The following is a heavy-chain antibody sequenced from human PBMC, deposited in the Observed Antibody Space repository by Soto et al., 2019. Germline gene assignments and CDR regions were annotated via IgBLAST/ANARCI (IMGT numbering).Heavy chain of an antibody. CDR3: AGSQHRPLGFHY. J-gene: IGHJ4*02. V-gene: IGHV4-59*01. CDR2: TYYTADT. D-gene: IGHD3-16*01. CDR1: GGAIRRYF. Sequence: SETLSLSYTVSGGAIRRYFWSGIRQPPGKGLDWIGSTYYTADTKYNPSLESRATISADPSKKQFSLRLGPVTAADTALYFCAGSQHRPLGFHYCGPAALLTLSS.